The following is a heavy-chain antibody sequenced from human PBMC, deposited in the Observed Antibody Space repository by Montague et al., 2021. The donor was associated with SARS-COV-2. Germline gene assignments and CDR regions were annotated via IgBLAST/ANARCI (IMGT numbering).Heavy chain of an antibody. J-gene: IGHJ4*02. V-gene: IGHV4-34*01. CDR2: ISQSGNT. D-gene: IGHD2-2*02. CDR1: GESFSRYY. Sequence: SETLSLTCAVFGESFSRYYWSWIRQPPGKGLEWIGEISQSGNTKYNPSLQSRVSISLDTSRNQFSLKVSSVTAADTAIYYCARLGDGIVPSPILGLGPYYPFYYFDFWGQGTTVTVSS. CDR3: ARLGDGIVPSPILGLGPYYPFYYFDF.